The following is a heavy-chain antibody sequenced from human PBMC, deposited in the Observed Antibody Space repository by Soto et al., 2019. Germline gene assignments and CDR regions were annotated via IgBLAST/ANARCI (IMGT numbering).Heavy chain of an antibody. J-gene: IGHJ6*02. D-gene: IGHD1-1*01. Sequence: SETLSLTCTVSGGSISSYYWSWIRQPPGKGLDWIGYIYYSGSTNYNPSLKSRVTISVDTSKNQFSLKLSSVTAADTAMYYCARHGELVGHYSNYYYYGMDVWGQGTTVTVSS. CDR3: ARHGELVGHYSNYYYYGMDV. CDR1: GGSISSYY. CDR2: IYYSGST. V-gene: IGHV4-59*08.